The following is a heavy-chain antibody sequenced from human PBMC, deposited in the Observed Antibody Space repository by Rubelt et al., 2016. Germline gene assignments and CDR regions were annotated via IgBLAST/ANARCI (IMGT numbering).Heavy chain of an antibody. CDR2: VYYSGST. J-gene: IGHJ4*02. CDR3: ARTPGQSSWYYFDY. V-gene: IGHV4-39*01. Sequence: QLQLQESGPGLVKPSETLSLTCTVSGGSITSSTYYWGWIRQPPGKGLEWIGSVYYSGSTFYSPSLKSRGTISLNTSKNQFSLKLSSVTAADTAVYYCARTPGQSSWYYFDYWGQGTLVTVSS. D-gene: IGHD6-13*01. CDR1: GGSITSSTYY.